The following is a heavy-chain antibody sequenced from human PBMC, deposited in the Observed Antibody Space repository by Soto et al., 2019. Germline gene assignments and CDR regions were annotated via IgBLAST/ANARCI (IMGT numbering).Heavy chain of an antibody. CDR2: IGTGHDT. CDR3: AREAAGTPFLIDY. D-gene: IGHD6-19*01. Sequence: EVQLVESGGGLVQPGGSLRLSCAASGFNFSSYDMHWVRQVPGKGLEWVSAIGTGHDTYYPGSVKVRFTLSRENAKNSLYLQMNSLRAGDTAVYDCAREAAGTPFLIDYWGQGTLVAVSS. CDR1: GFNFSSYD. V-gene: IGHV3-13*01. J-gene: IGHJ4*02.